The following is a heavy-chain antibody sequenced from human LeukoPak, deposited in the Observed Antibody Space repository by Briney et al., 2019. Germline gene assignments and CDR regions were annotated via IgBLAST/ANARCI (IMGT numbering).Heavy chain of an antibody. J-gene: IGHJ4*02. CDR2: ISSSGSYI. CDR1: GFTFSTHS. V-gene: IGHV3-21*01. D-gene: IGHD3-10*01. CDR3: ARSYNSGRDY. Sequence: PGGSLRLSCADSGFTFSTHSMNWVSQAPGKGLDWISSISSSGSYIYYADSVKGRFTISRDNAENSLFLQMNSLKDEDTAVYYCARSYNSGRDYWGQGTLVTVSS.